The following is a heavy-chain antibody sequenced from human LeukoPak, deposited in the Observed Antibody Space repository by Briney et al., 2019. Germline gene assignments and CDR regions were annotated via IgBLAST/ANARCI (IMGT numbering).Heavy chain of an antibody. CDR2: IGSKAYGGTT. D-gene: IGHD3-3*01. CDR3: TRANFWSGYYILDY. V-gene: IGHV3-49*03. CDR1: GFTFGDYA. Sequence: GGSLRLSCTASGFTFGDYAMGWFRQAPGKGLEWVGFIGSKAYGGTTEYAASVKGRLIISRDDSKSIAYLQMNSLKTEDTAVYYCTRANFWSGYYILDYWGQGTLVTVSS. J-gene: IGHJ4*02.